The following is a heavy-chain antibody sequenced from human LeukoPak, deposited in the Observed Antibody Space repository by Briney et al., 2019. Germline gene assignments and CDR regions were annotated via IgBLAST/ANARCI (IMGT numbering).Heavy chain of an antibody. CDR2: IDSSGVST. V-gene: IGHV3-23*01. CDR3: AKTVSGSHSYQGGDY. CDR1: GFTFSTYA. Sequence: GGSLRLSCAASGFTFSTYAMSWVRQAPGKGLEWVSGIDSSGVSTYYAGPVKGRFTMSRDNSKNTLYLQMNSLRAEDTAVYFCAKTVSGSHSYQGGDYWGQGTLVTVST. D-gene: IGHD3-16*02. J-gene: IGHJ4*02.